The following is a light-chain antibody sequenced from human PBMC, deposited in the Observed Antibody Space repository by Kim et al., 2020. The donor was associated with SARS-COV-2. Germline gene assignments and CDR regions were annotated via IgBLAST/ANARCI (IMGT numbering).Light chain of an antibody. CDR1: GSYLGGYNY. Sequence: PGQSQPTSDTATGSYLGGYNYVSYYTHHPGNAPKLMIYDLTERPSGVPDRFSGSKSGNAASLTISGLQAEDEADYYCCSFAGTSYVFGTGTQLTVL. CDR2: DLT. CDR3: CSFAGTSYV. J-gene: IGLJ1*01. V-gene: IGLV2-11*01.